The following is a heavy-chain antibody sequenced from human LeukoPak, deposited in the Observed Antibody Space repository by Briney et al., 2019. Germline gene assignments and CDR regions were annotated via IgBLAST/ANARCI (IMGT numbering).Heavy chain of an antibody. Sequence: ASVKVSCKASGYTFTSYDINWVRQATGQGLEWMGWMNPNSGNTGYAQKFQGRVTMTRNTSISTVYMELSSLRSEDTAVYYCARGNTIFGVVIISYYYYYMDVWGKGTTVTVSS. CDR1: GYTFTSYD. V-gene: IGHV1-8*01. J-gene: IGHJ6*03. CDR2: MNPNSGNT. D-gene: IGHD3-3*01. CDR3: ARGNTIFGVVIISYYYYYMDV.